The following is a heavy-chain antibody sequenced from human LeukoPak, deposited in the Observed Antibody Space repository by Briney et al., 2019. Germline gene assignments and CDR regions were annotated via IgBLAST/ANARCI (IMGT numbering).Heavy chain of an antibody. V-gene: IGHV1-69*04. J-gene: IGHJ4*02. CDR1: GYTFTSYG. CDR2: IIPILGIA. Sequence: SVKVSCKASGYTFTSYGISWVRPAPGQGLEWVGSIIPILGIANYAQKFQGRVTITADESTSAAYMELSSLRAEDTAVYYCARGAAAGRLDYWGQRTLVT. CDR3: ARGAAAGRLDY. D-gene: IGHD6-13*01.